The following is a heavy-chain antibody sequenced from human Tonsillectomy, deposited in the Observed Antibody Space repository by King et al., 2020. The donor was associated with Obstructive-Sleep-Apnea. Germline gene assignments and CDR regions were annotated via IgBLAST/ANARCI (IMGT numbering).Heavy chain of an antibody. V-gene: IGHV4-59*08. D-gene: IGHD2-15*01. CDR3: AGQYCSGGSCPWDY. CDR2: IDYSGST. J-gene: IGHJ4*02. Sequence: QLQESGPGLVKPSETLSLTCTVSGGSITSYYWSWIRQPPGQGLEWIGYIDYSGSTNYNPSLKSRVTISVETSKNQFSLKLSSVTAADTAVYYCAGQYCSGGSCPWDYWGQGTLVTVSS. CDR1: GGSITSYY.